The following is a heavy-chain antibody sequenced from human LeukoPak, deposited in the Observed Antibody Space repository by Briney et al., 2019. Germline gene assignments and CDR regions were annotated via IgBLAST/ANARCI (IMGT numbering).Heavy chain of an antibody. CDR3: AKDRVVFNWNYAYYFDD. Sequence: GGSLRLSCAASGFTFSSYGMHWVRQAPGKGLEWVAVISFDASNKYYADSVKGRFTISRDNSKNTLYLQMNSLRAEDTAVYYCAKDRVVFNWNYAYYFDDWGQGTLVTVSS. D-gene: IGHD1-7*01. V-gene: IGHV3-30*18. J-gene: IGHJ4*02. CDR2: ISFDASNK. CDR1: GFTFSSYG.